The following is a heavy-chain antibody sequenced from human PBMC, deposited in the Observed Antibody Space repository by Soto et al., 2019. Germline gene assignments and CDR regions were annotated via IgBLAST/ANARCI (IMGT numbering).Heavy chain of an antibody. CDR2: IYYTGST. CDR3: ARSGAYFDSSGYRYFDY. Sequence: QVQLQESGPGLVKPSQTLSLICTVSGGSISSGDYYWSWVRQQPGKGLEWIGYIYYTGSTNYSPSRRGRVTMSVDTSKNQFSLRMRSVTAADTAVYFCARSGAYFDSSGYRYFDYWGQGTLVTVSP. CDR1: GGSISSGDYY. D-gene: IGHD3-22*01. J-gene: IGHJ4*02. V-gene: IGHV4-31*03.